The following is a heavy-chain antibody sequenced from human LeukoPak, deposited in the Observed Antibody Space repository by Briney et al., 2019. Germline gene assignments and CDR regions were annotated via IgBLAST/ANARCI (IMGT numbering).Heavy chain of an antibody. V-gene: IGHV3-30-3*01. CDR3: ARDHGGYSYGVGGLDY. D-gene: IGHD5-18*01. CDR2: ISYDGSNK. Sequence: GRSLGLSCAASGFTFSSYAMHWVRQAPGKGLEWVAVISYDGSNKYYADSVKGRFTISRDNSKNTLYLQMNSLRAEDTAVYYCARDHGGYSYGVGGLDYWGQGTLVTVSS. J-gene: IGHJ4*02. CDR1: GFTFSSYA.